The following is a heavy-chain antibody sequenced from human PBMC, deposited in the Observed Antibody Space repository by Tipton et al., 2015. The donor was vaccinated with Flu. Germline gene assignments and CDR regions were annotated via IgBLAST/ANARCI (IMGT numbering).Heavy chain of an antibody. CDR2: IYYSGST. D-gene: IGHD3-22*01. Sequence: LRLSCTVSGGSISRYYWSWIRQPPGKGLEWIGYIYYSGSTNYNPSLKGRVTISVDTSKNQFSLKLSSVTAADTAVYYCARVDYYDSSGYYPFDYWGQGTLVTVSS. V-gene: IGHV4-59*01. CDR3: ARVDYYDSSGYYPFDY. J-gene: IGHJ4*02. CDR1: GGSISRYY.